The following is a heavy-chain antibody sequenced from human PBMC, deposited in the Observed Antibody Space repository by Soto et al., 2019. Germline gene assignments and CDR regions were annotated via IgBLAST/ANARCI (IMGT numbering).Heavy chain of an antibody. D-gene: IGHD6-6*01. CDR1: GFTLSGYA. CDR3: ARRARPDFYYMDV. Sequence: VQLAESGGGLAQPGGSLRLSCAASGFTLSGYAMDWVRQAPGKGLEYVSGLSSNGVGTYYANSVQGRFTISRDNSKNTVYLQMVSLRPEDMAVYYCARRARPDFYYMDVWGKGTTVTVSS. CDR2: LSSNGVGT. J-gene: IGHJ6*03. V-gene: IGHV3-64*01.